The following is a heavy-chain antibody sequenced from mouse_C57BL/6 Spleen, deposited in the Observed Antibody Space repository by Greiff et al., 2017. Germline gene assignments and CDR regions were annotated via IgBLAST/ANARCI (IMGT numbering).Heavy chain of an antibody. CDR3: ARSGYDYDGYAMDY. D-gene: IGHD2-4*01. CDR2: IYPRDGST. J-gene: IGHJ4*01. V-gene: IGHV1-85*01. Sequence: QVQLQQSGPELVKPGASVKLSCKASGYTFTSYDINWVKQRPGQGLEWIGWIYPRDGSTKYNEKFKGKATLTVDTSSSTAYMELHSLTSEDSAVYFCARSGYDYDGYAMDYWGQGTSVTVSS. CDR1: GYTFTSYD.